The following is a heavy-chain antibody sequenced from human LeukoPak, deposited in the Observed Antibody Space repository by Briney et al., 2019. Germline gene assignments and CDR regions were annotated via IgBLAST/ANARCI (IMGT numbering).Heavy chain of an antibody. J-gene: IGHJ4*02. V-gene: IGHV4-39*01. Sequence: SETQTLTCTVSGGSISSRICFWGWIRQPPGKGLEWIASVSDTGSTYYNPSLPSLKSRVSISADTSKNQFSLKLTSVTAADTALFYCATHCADSFYWGQRRLLGVSS. CDR1: GGSISSRICF. D-gene: IGHD4-17*01. CDR3: ATHCADSFY. CDR2: VSDTGST.